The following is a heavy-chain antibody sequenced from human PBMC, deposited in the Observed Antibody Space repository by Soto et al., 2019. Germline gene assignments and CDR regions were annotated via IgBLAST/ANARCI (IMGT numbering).Heavy chain of an antibody. CDR2: VSSDGTTK. CDR1: GFHFGSYS. CDR3: ARGNHGLLQFLGGGPVDS. J-gene: IGHJ5*01. D-gene: IGHD3-16*01. Sequence: QVQLVESGGGVVQPGRSVRLSCVASGFHFGSYSMHWVRQAPGKGLEWVAVVSSDGTTKYYKESVKGRFTISRDNSNNTLYLRADRLRLEDTAVYYCARGNHGLLQFLGGGPVDSWGQGTRVTVSS. V-gene: IGHV3-30*03.